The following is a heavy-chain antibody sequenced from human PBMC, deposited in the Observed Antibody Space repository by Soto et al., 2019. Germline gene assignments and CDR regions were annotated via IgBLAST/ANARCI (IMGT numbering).Heavy chain of an antibody. CDR2: INAGNGNT. V-gene: IGHV1-3*05. CDR3: ARGPSSGPSNY. D-gene: IGHD3-10*01. CDR1: GYTFTSYA. Sequence: QVQLVQSGAEEKKPGASVKVSCKASGYTFTSYAMHWVRQAPGQRLEWMGWINAGNGNTKYSQKFQGRVTITRDTSASTAYMELSSLRSEDTTVYYCARGPSSGPSNYWGQGTLVTVSS. J-gene: IGHJ4*02.